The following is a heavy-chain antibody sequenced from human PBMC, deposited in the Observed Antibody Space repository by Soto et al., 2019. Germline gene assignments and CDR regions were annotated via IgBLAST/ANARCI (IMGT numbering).Heavy chain of an antibody. CDR2: IFSGDNT. CDR1: GFTISGNY. CDR3: ATGLTLPVSPSFDT. J-gene: IGHJ5*02. Sequence: EVQLVESGGGLIQPGGSLRLSCAASGFTISGNYITWVRQAPGKGLEWVSVIFSGDNTFYSDSVKGRFTISRDSSKNTVYLQMNRLRGDDTAVYFCATGLTLPVSPSFDTWGQGTLLTVSS. D-gene: IGHD2-21*02. V-gene: IGHV3-53*01.